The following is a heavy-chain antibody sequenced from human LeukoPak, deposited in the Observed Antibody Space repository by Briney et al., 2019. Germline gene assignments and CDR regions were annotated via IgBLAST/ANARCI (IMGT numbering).Heavy chain of an antibody. D-gene: IGHD2-15*01. Sequence: SGPTLMNPTQTLTLICTYSGFSLSPSGVGVVWIRQPPGKALAWLALIYWDDDQRYSPSLKSRLTITKDASKHQVVLTMTNMDPVDTATYYCAHGLGYCSGGSCNTPFDYWGQGTLVTVSS. CDR3: AHGLGYCSGGSCNTPFDY. V-gene: IGHV2-5*02. CDR1: GFSLSPSGVG. CDR2: IYWDDDQ. J-gene: IGHJ4*02.